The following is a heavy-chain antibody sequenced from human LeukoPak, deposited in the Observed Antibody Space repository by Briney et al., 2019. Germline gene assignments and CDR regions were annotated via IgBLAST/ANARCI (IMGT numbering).Heavy chain of an antibody. V-gene: IGHV4-39*07. J-gene: IGHJ4*02. CDR3: ASGRQGFDY. CDR2: IYHSGST. CDR1: GGSISSSSYY. Sequence: SETLSLTCTVSGGSISSSSYYWGWIRQPPGKGLEWIGGIYHSGSTYYNPSLKSRVTISVDTSKNQFSLKLSSVTAADTAVYYCASGRQGFDYWGQGTLVTVSS. D-gene: IGHD1-26*01.